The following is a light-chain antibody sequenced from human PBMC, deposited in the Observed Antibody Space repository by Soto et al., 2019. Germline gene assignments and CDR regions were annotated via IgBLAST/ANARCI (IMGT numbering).Light chain of an antibody. J-gene: IGLJ1*01. CDR1: SSNIESNT. Sequence: QSVLTQTPSASGTPGQRVTISCSGSSSNIESNTVNWYQQLPGTAPKLLIYSNNQRPSGVPDRFSGSKSGTSASLAISGLQSDDEDDYYCAAWDDSLNGFYVFGTGTKVTVL. CDR2: SNN. V-gene: IGLV1-44*01. CDR3: AAWDDSLNGFYV.